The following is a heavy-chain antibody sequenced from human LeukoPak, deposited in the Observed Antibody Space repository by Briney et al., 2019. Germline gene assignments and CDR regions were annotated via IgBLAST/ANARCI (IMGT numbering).Heavy chain of an antibody. V-gene: IGHV4-59*08. D-gene: IGHD6-13*01. Sequence: SETLSLTCTVSGGSISSYYWSWIRQPPGKGLEWIGYIYYSGSTNYNPSLKSRVTISVDTSKNQFSLKLSSVTAADTAVYYCARLYSSSWPHYYGMDVWGQGTTFTVSS. J-gene: IGHJ6*02. CDR2: IYYSGST. CDR3: ARLYSSSWPHYYGMDV. CDR1: GGSISSYY.